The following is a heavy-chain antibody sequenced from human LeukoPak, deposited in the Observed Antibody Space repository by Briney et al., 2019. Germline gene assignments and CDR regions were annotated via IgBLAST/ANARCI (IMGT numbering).Heavy chain of an antibody. V-gene: IGHV3-7*01. CDR3: TRDRQGPKLYEMHV. J-gene: IGHJ6*02. CDR2: IKTDGSEK. Sequence: GGSLRLSCEASGFTFSSYWMSWVRQAPGKGLEWVANIKTDGSEKYYVDSVKGRFTIPRDNAKNSLCLQMNSLRAEDTAVYSCTRDRQGPKLYEMHVWGQGTTVTVSS. D-gene: IGHD3-10*01. CDR1: GFTFSSYW.